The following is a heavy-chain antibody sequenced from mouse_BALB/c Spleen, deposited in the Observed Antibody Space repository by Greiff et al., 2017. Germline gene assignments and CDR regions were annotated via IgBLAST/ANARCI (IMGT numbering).Heavy chain of an antibody. Sequence: EVKLVESGPELVKPGASVKISCKASGYSFTGYFMNWVMQSHGKSLEWIGRINPYNGDTFYNQKFKGKATLTVDKSSSTAHMELRSLASEDSAVYYCARKDDYDGAWFAYWGQGTLVTVSA. D-gene: IGHD2-4*01. J-gene: IGHJ3*01. CDR2: INPYNGDT. CDR1: GYSFTGYF. CDR3: ARKDDYDGAWFAY. V-gene: IGHV1-20*02.